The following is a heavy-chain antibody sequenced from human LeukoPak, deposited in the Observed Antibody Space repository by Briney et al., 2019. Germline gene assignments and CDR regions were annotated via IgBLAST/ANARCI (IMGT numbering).Heavy chain of an antibody. CDR1: GFTFSSYG. CDR3: AKGLGYSPNTGFYGMDV. D-gene: IGHD3-16*01. J-gene: IGHJ6*02. V-gene: IGHV3-30*02. CDR2: IRYDGSNK. Sequence: PGGSLRLSCAASGFTFSSYGMHWVRQAPGKGLEWVAFIRYDGSNKYYADSVKGRFTISRDNSKNTLYLQMNSLRAEDTAVYYCAKGLGYSPNTGFYGMDVWGQGTTVTVSS.